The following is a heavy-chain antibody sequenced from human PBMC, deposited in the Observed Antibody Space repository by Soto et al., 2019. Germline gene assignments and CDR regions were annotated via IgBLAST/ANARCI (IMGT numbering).Heavy chain of an antibody. Sequence: SETLSLTCTVSGGSISSYYWSWIRQPPGKGLEWIGYIYYSGSTNYNPSLKSRVTISVDTSKNQFSLKLSSVTAADTAVYYCASTDYDILTGYSWFDPWGQGTLVTDSS. V-gene: IGHV4-59*01. CDR2: IYYSGST. CDR1: GGSISSYY. J-gene: IGHJ5*02. D-gene: IGHD3-9*01. CDR3: ASTDYDILTGYSWFDP.